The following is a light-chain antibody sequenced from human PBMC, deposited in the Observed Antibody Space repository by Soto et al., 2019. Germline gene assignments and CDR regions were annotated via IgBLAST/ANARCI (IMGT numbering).Light chain of an antibody. CDR2: KAS. J-gene: IGKJ1*01. CDR1: QSISSW. Sequence: DIQMTQSPSTLSASVGDRVTITCRASQSISSWLAWYQQKPGKAPKLLIYKASSLESWVPSRFSGSGSGTEFTLTISSLQPDDFATYYCQQYNSYSRPYGQGPKVEIK. V-gene: IGKV1-5*03. CDR3: QQYNSYSRP.